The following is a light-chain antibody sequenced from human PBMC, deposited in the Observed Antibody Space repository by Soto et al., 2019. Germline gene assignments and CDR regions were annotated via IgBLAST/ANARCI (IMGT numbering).Light chain of an antibody. V-gene: IGLV1-44*01. Sequence: QSVLTQPLSASGTPGQRVTISCSGSSSNIGSNIVNWYQQLPGTAPKLLIYNNNQRPSGVPDRFSGSKSGTSASLAISGLQSEDEADYYCAAWDDSLNGWVFGGGTKLTVL. CDR3: AAWDDSLNGWV. J-gene: IGLJ3*02. CDR2: NNN. CDR1: SSNIGSNI.